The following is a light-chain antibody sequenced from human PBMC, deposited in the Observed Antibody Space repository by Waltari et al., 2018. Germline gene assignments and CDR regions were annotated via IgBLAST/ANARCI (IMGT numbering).Light chain of an antibody. Sequence: QSVLTQPPSVSVAPGQRLPISRTGSSSNIGPVSDVHGYQQLPGTAPKLLIYGNSNRPSGVPDRFSGSQSGTSASLAITGLQAEDEADYYCQSYDSSLSGPYVFGTGTKVTVL. CDR1: SSNIGPVSD. J-gene: IGLJ1*01. CDR3: QSYDSSLSGPYV. V-gene: IGLV1-40*01. CDR2: GNS.